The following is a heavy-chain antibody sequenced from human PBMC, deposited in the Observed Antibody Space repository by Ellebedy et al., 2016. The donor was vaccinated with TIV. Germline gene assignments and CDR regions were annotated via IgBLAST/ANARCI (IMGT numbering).Heavy chain of an antibody. D-gene: IGHD1-26*01. V-gene: IGHV3-33*08. CDR3: VRGEPIADF. CDR1: GFIFSSYG. J-gene: IGHJ4*02. CDR2: IWYDESNE. Sequence: GESLKISXAASGFIFSSYGFVWVRQAQGKGLEWVALIWYDESNEFYADSVKGRFTISRDNSKNTLDLQMNNLRVEDTALYFCVRGEPIADFWGQGTLVTVSS.